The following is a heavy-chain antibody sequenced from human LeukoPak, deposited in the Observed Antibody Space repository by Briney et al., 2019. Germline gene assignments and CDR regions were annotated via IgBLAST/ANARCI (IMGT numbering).Heavy chain of an antibody. J-gene: IGHJ4*02. CDR3: AKPVYSSGYSRANWGDY. CDR1: GFTFSGSA. D-gene: IGHD3-22*01. CDR2: IRSKANSYAT. Sequence: GGSLRLSCAASGFTFSGSAMHWVRQASGKGLEWVGRIRSKANSYATAYAASVKGRFTISRDDSKNTAYLQMNSLRAEDTAVYYCAKPVYSSGYSRANWGDYWGQGTLVTVSS. V-gene: IGHV3-73*01.